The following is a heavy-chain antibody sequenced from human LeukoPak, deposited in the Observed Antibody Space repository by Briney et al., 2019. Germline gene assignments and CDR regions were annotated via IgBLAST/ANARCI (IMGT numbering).Heavy chain of an antibody. CDR3: AKIGRDGYNVDY. CDR2: ISGSGGST. Sequence: GGSLRLSCAASGFTFSSYAMSWVRQAPGKGLEWVSAISGSGGSTYYAGSVKGRFTISRDNSKNTLYLQMNSLRAEDTAVYYCAKIGRDGYNVDYWGQGTLVTVSS. V-gene: IGHV3-23*01. D-gene: IGHD5-24*01. J-gene: IGHJ4*02. CDR1: GFTFSSYA.